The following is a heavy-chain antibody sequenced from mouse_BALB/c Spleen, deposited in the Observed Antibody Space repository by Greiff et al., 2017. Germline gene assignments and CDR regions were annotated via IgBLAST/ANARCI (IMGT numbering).Heavy chain of an antibody. CDR2: INPSTGYT. Sequence: QVHVKQSGAELAKPGASVKMSCKASGYTFTSYWMHWVKQRPGQGLEWIGYINPSTGYTEYNQKFKDKATLTADKSSSTAYMQLSSLTSEDSAVYYCARAAYGRDYWGQGTSVTVSS. V-gene: IGHV1-7*01. CDR1: GYTFTSYW. J-gene: IGHJ4*01. D-gene: IGHD6-1*01. CDR3: ARAAYGRDY.